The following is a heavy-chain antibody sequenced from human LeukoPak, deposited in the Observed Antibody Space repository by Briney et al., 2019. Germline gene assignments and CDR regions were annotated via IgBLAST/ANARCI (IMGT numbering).Heavy chain of an antibody. CDR2: INPNSGGT. CDR1: GYTFTGYY. Sequence: ASVKVSCKASGYTFTGYYMHWVRQAPGQGLEWMGWINPNSGGTNYAQKFQGRVTMTRDTSISTAYMELSRLRSDDTAVYYCARDSRSSWFYYYYMDVWGKGTTGTVSS. V-gene: IGHV1-2*02. J-gene: IGHJ6*03. D-gene: IGHD6-6*01. CDR3: ARDSRSSWFYYYYMDV.